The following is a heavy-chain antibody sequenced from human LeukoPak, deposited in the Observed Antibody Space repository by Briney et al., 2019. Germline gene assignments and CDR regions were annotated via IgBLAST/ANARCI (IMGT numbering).Heavy chain of an antibody. Sequence: PSETLSLTCTVSGGSISSYYWSWIRQPPGKGLEWIGYIYDSGSTNYNPSLKSRVTMSVDTSKNQFSLKLRSVTAADTAVYYCARDQRGDSAYDFDYWGQGILVTVSS. D-gene: IGHD5-12*01. V-gene: IGHV4-59*01. CDR3: ARDQRGDSAYDFDY. CDR1: GGSISSYY. J-gene: IGHJ4*02. CDR2: IYDSGST.